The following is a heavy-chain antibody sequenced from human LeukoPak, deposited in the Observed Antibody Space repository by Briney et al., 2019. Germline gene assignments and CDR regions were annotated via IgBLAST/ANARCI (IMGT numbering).Heavy chain of an antibody. CDR3: ARDRGYSSGYRAFDI. CDR2: IYYSGST. D-gene: IGHD5-18*01. V-gene: IGHV4-59*01. CDR1: GGSISSYY. J-gene: IGHJ3*02. Sequence: SETLSLTCTVSGGSISSYYWSWIRQPPGKGLEWIGYIYYSGSTTYSPSLKSRVTISVDTSTNQFSLKLGSVTAADTAVYYCARDRGYSSGYRAFDIWGQGRMVTVSS.